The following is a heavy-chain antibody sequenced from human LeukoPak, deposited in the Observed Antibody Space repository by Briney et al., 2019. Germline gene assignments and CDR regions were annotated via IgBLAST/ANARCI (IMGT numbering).Heavy chain of an antibody. CDR2: IYYSGST. J-gene: IGHJ4*02. Sequence: PSETLSLTCTVSGGSISSYYWSWIRQPPGKGLEWIGYIYYSGSTNYNPSLKSRVTISVDTSKNQFSLKLSSVTAADTAVYYCARERPGSSFDYWGQGTLVTVSS. CDR1: GGSISSYY. CDR3: ARERPGSSFDY. D-gene: IGHD1-26*01. V-gene: IGHV4-59*01.